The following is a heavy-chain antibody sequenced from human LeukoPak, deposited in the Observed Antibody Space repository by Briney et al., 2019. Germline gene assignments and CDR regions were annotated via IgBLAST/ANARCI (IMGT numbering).Heavy chain of an antibody. CDR1: GYTFTSYG. J-gene: IGHJ3*02. CDR2: ISAYNGNT. CDR3: ARPTVEMATTDALDI. D-gene: IGHD5-24*01. Sequence: GASVKVSCKASGYTFTSYGISWVRQAPGQGLEWMGWISAYNGNTNYAQKLQGRVTMTTDTSTSTAYMELRSLRSDDTAVYYCARPTVEMATTDALDIWGQGTMVTVSS. V-gene: IGHV1-18*01.